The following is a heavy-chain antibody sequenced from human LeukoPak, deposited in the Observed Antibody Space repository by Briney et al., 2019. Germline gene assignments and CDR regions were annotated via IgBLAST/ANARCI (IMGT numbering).Heavy chain of an antibody. V-gene: IGHV4-34*01. CDR1: GGSFSGYY. J-gene: IGHJ4*02. Sequence: SETLSLTCAVYGGSFSGYYWSWIRQPPGKGLELIGEINHSGSTNYNPSLKSRVTISVDTSKNQFSLKLSSVTAADTAVYYCARGPIGAAGGLGYWGQGTLVTVSS. CDR2: INHSGST. CDR3: ARGPIGAAGGLGY. D-gene: IGHD6-13*01.